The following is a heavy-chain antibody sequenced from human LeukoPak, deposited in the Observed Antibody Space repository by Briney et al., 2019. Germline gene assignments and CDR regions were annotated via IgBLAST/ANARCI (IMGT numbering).Heavy chain of an antibody. V-gene: IGHV3-43*02. Sequence: GGSLRLSCAASGFTFDNYAIHWVRQAPGEGLEWVSLISGDGGSTYYADSVKGRFTISRDNSKNSLYLQMNSLRTEDTALYYCARDSQEFLQHWGQGTLVSVPS. J-gene: IGHJ1*01. CDR1: GFTFDNYA. CDR2: ISGDGGST. CDR3: ARDSQEFLQH. D-gene: IGHD3-3*01.